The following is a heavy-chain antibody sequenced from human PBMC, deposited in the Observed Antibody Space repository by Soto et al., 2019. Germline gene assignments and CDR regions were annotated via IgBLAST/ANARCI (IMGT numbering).Heavy chain of an antibody. CDR1: GFTFSSYA. V-gene: IGHV3-23*01. CDR2: ISGSGGST. J-gene: IGHJ4*02. D-gene: IGHD4-17*01. CDR3: AKSRGDYDDYFDY. Sequence: SLRLSCAASGFTFSSYAMSWVRQAPGKGLEWVSAISGSGGSTYYADSVKGRFTISRDNSKNTLYLQMNSLRTEDTAVYYCAKSRGDYDDYFDYWGQGTLVTVS.